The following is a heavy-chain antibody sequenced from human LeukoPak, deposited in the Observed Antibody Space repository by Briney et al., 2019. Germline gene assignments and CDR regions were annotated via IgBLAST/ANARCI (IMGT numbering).Heavy chain of an antibody. V-gene: IGHV4-38-2*02. Sequence: SETLSLTCTVSGYSISSGYYWGWIRQPPGKGLEWVGSIYHSGSTYYNPSLKSRVTISVDTSKNQFSLKLSSVTAADTAVYYCARGGSGPQRDAFDIWGQGTMVTVSS. CDR3: ARGGSGPQRDAFDI. CDR1: GYSISSGYY. J-gene: IGHJ3*02. D-gene: IGHD6-19*01. CDR2: IYHSGST.